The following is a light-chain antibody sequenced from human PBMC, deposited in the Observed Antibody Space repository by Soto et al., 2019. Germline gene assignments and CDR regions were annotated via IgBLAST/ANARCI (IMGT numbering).Light chain of an antibody. J-gene: IGKJ5*01. CDR3: MRSLQTPIT. Sequence: DIVMTQSPLSLPVTPGEPASISCRSSQSLLHSSGYTYLDWYLQKPGQSPQLLIYLGSNRASGVPDRFSGSGSGTDFTLRISRVEAEDVGVYYCMRSLQTPITFGQGTRLEIK. V-gene: IGKV2-28*01. CDR1: QSLLHSSGYTY. CDR2: LGS.